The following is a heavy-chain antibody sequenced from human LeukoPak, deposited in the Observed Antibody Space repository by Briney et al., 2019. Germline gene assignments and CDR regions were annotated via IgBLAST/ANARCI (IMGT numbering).Heavy chain of an antibody. D-gene: IGHD4-17*01. CDR2: IHYDGSNK. J-gene: IGHJ6*03. CDR1: GFTFSNYG. CDR3: AKAASKRTDYGDYAFYYYMDV. V-gene: IGHV3-30*02. Sequence: GGSLRLSCAASGFTFSNYGMHWVRQAPGKGLDWVAFIHYDGSNKYYADSVKGRFTIYRYDSKNTLYLQMNSLRAEDTAVYYCAKAASKRTDYGDYAFYYYMDVWGKGTTVTISS.